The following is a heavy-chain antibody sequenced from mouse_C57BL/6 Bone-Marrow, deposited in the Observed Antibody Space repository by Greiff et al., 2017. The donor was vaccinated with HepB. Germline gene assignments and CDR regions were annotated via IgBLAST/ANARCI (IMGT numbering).Heavy chain of an antibody. D-gene: IGHD3-2*02. CDR2: IYPGSGNT. Sequence: VQLQQSGAELVRPGASVKLSCKASGYTFTDYYINWVKQRPGQGLEWIARIYPGSGNTYYNEKFKGKATLTAEKSSSTAYMQLSSLTSEDSAVYFCARQLRTGFAYWGQGTLVTVSA. CDR3: ARQLRTGFAY. J-gene: IGHJ3*01. CDR1: GYTFTDYY. V-gene: IGHV1-76*01.